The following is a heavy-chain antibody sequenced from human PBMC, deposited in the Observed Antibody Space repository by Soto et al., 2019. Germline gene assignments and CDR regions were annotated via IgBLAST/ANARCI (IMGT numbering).Heavy chain of an antibody. D-gene: IGHD3-22*01. CDR1: GCSISSSSYY. CDR2: IYYSGST. J-gene: IGHJ4*02. Sequence: SETLSLTCTVSGCSISSSSYYWGWIRQPPGKGLEWIGSIYYSGSTYYNPSLKSRVTISVDTSKNQFSLKLSSVTAADTAVYYCARLRSGYYSDGFYWGQGTLVTSPQ. CDR3: ARLRSGYYSDGFY. V-gene: IGHV4-39*01.